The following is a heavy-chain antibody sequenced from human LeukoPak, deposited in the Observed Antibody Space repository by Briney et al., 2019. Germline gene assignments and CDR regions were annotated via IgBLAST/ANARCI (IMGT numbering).Heavy chain of an antibody. J-gene: IGHJ4*02. Sequence: GGSLTLSCAASGFTISSYWMSWVRKAPGKGLERVANMKQDGSEKYYVDSVKGRFTISRDNAKNSLYLQMNSLRAEDTAVYYCARDYYDSSGYYEGDYWGQGTLVTVSS. CDR1: GFTISSYW. CDR3: ARDYYDSSGYYEGDY. CDR2: MKQDGSEK. V-gene: IGHV3-7*01. D-gene: IGHD3-22*01.